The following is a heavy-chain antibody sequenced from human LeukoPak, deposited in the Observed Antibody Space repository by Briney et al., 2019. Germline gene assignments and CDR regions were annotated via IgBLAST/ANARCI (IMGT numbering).Heavy chain of an antibody. Sequence: SETLSLTCAVYGGSFSGYYWSWIRQPPGKGLEWIGEINHSGSTNYNPSLKSRVTISVDTSKNQFSLKLSSVTAADTAVYYCARGGRIAAARFDPWGQGTLVTVSS. V-gene: IGHV4-34*01. CDR3: ARGGRIAAARFDP. D-gene: IGHD6-13*01. J-gene: IGHJ5*02. CDR2: INHSGST. CDR1: GGSFSGYY.